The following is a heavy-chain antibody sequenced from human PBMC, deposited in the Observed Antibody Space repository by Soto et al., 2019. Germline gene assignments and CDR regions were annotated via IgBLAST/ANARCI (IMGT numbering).Heavy chain of an antibody. J-gene: IGHJ4*02. CDR3: ARDNGAYYEFWNRMY. Sequence: GSLRLSCAASGFTFSSYWMSWVRQTPGKGLEWVANINQDGSEKYYVDSVKGRFTISRDNAKNSLYLQMNSLRAEDTAVYYCARDNGAYYEFWNRMYWGQGTLVAVSS. CDR1: GFTFSSYW. D-gene: IGHD3-3*01. V-gene: IGHV3-7*03. CDR2: INQDGSEK.